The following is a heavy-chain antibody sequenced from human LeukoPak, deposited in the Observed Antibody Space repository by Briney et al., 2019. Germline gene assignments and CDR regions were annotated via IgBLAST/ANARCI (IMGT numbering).Heavy chain of an antibody. CDR1: GFPFSSYS. CDR2: INHSGST. Sequence: GSLRLSCAASGFPFSSYSMTWVRQPPGKGLEWIGEINHSGSTNYNPSLKSRVTISVDTSKNQFSLKLSSVTAADTAVYYCARGNILRYFDWLSPPDYWGQGTLVTVSS. D-gene: IGHD3-9*01. CDR3: ARGNILRYFDWLSPPDY. J-gene: IGHJ4*02. V-gene: IGHV4-34*01.